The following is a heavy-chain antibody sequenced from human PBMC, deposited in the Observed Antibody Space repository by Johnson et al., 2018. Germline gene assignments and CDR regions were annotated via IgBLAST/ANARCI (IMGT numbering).Heavy chain of an antibody. D-gene: IGHD1-26*01. CDR3: ARDNGYSTPFDT. V-gene: IGHV3-74*01. CDR2: ITSDGSNT. J-gene: IGHJ3*02. Sequence: VQLQESGGTLVQPGGSLRLSCAASGFTFSNYWIHWVRQAPGEGLVWVSRITSDGSNTDYAGSVKGRFTLPRDNARNMVYLQMNSLRVEDTAVYYCARDNGYSTPFDTWGQGTMVTISS. CDR1: GFTFSNYW.